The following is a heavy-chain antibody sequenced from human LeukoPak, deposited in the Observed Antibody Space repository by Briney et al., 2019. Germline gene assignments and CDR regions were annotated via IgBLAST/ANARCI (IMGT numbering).Heavy chain of an antibody. CDR2: IRWNGGTT. CDR3: ARGALLRRERGMDY. V-gene: IGHV3-20*04. D-gene: IGHD3-22*01. J-gene: IGHJ4*02. Sequence: GGSLRLSCAASGFTFDDYVMNWVRQAPGQGLEWVSAIRWNGGTTGYADSVKGRFTISRDNAKNSLYLQMNSLRAEDTALYYCARGALLRRERGMDYWGRRTLVTVSS. CDR1: GFTFDDYV.